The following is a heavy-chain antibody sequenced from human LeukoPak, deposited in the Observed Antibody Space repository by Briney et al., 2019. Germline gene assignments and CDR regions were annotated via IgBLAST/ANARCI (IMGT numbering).Heavy chain of an antibody. V-gene: IGHV1-69*13. CDR3: ARDVVPAAIVNWFDP. J-gene: IGHJ5*02. CDR2: TIPIFGTA. Sequence: GASAKVSCKASGGTFSSYAISWVRQAPGQGLEWMGGTIPIFGTANYAQKFQGRVTITADESTSTAYMELSSLRSEDTAVYYCARDVVPAAIVNWFDPWGQGTLVAVSS. D-gene: IGHD2-2*01. CDR1: GGTFSSYA.